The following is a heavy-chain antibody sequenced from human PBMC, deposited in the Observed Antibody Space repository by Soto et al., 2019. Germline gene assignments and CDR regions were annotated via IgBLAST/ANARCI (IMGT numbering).Heavy chain of an antibody. Sequence: GGSLRLSCAASGFTFSSYSMNWVRQAPGKGLEWVSYISSSSSTIYYADSVEGRFTISRDNAKNSLYLQMNSLRAEDTAVYYCARNYDILTGYHNFDYWGQGTLVTVSS. J-gene: IGHJ4*02. D-gene: IGHD3-9*01. CDR2: ISSSSSTI. CDR1: GFTFSSYS. V-gene: IGHV3-48*01. CDR3: ARNYDILTGYHNFDY.